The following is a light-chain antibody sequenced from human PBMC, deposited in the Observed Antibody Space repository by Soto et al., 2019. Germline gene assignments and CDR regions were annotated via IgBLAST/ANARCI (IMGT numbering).Light chain of an antibody. CDR2: DVS. CDR1: SSDVGGYNY. V-gene: IGLV2-14*03. CDR3: SSYTGSSTYV. Sequence: QSVLTQPASVSGCPGQSITICCTGTSSDVGGYNYVSWYQQHPGKAPKLMIYDVSNRPSGVSNRFSGSKSGNTASLTISGLQTEDESDYYCSSYTGSSTYVFGTGTKVTV. J-gene: IGLJ1*01.